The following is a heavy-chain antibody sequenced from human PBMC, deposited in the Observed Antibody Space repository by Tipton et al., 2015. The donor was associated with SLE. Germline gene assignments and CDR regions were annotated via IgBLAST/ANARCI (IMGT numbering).Heavy chain of an antibody. CDR1: GGAFSSYY. J-gene: IGHJ4*02. CDR2: IYYSGIT. Sequence: TLSLTCAVYGGAFSSYYWSWSRQPPGKGLEWIGVIYYSGITYYNPPLKSRVTISVDTSKNQFSLKLGSVTAADTAVYYCASGGSIAAAGTNNWGQGTLVTVSS. V-gene: IGHV4-34*01. CDR3: ASGGSIAAAGTNN. D-gene: IGHD6-13*01.